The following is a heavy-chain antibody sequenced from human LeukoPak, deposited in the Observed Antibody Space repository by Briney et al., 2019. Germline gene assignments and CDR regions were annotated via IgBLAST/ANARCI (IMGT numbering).Heavy chain of an antibody. CDR1: GFTFNNYA. Sequence: PGGSLRLSCAASGFTFNNYAMSWVRQAPGKGLEWVSAISSSGDITFYADSVKGRFTISRDNSRYTLYLQMNGLRAEDAAVYYCAKDRPNYYESNGHYYRRNGDYWGQGTLVTASS. D-gene: IGHD3-22*01. V-gene: IGHV3-23*01. J-gene: IGHJ4*02. CDR2: ISSSGDIT. CDR3: AKDRPNYYESNGHYYRRNGDY.